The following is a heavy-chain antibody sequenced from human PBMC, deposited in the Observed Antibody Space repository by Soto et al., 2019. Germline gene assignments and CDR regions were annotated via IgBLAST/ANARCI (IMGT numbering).Heavy chain of an antibody. D-gene: IGHD2-8*02. V-gene: IGHV3-30-3*01. Sequence: GGSLRLSCAASGFTFSHFAMHWVPQAPGKGLEGISVISFNATNGFFADSVKGRFSISRDSSADRLYLQMTNLRPEDTAIYYVATDSGRGYCTGGLCYKGLDPWGQGNPVTVSS. CDR2: ISFNATNG. CDR1: GFTFSHFA. J-gene: IGHJ5*02. CDR3: ATDSGRGYCTGGLCYKGLDP.